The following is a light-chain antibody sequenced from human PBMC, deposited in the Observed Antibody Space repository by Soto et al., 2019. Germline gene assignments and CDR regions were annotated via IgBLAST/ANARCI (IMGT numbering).Light chain of an antibody. V-gene: IGKV3-20*01. CDR1: QSVSSSY. CDR2: GAS. J-gene: IGKJ4*01. CDR3: QQYGNSPMT. Sequence: EIVLTQPPGTLSLSPGERATLSCRASQSVSSSYLAWYQQKPGQAPRLVIYGASSRATGIPDRFSGSGSGTDFTLTISSLEPEDFAVYYCQQYGNSPMTFGGGTKVEIK.